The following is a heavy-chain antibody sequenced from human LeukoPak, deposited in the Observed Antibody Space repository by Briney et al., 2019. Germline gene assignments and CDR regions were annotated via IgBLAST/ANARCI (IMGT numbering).Heavy chain of an antibody. D-gene: IGHD6-19*01. Sequence: GGSLRLSCAASGFTFSSYGMHWVRQAPGKGLEWVAFIRYDGSNKYYADSMKGRFTISRDNSKNTLYLQMNSLRAEDTAVYYCAKVGSSGIFNWGAWRYFDYWGQGTLVTVSS. J-gene: IGHJ4*02. CDR2: IRYDGSNK. V-gene: IGHV3-30*02. CDR1: GFTFSSYG. CDR3: AKVGSSGIFNWGAWRYFDY.